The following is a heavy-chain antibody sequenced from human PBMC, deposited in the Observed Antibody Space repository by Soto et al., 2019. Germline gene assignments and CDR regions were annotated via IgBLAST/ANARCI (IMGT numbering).Heavy chain of an antibody. J-gene: IGHJ6*02. V-gene: IGHV1-18*01. CDR2: ISTYTGNT. D-gene: IGHD3-10*01. CDR3: ARGYYYGSGRPTPGGMDV. CDR1: GYSFTNYD. Sequence: QVHLVQYGAEVKKPGASVKVSCKASGYSFTNYDINWVRQAHGQGLEWMGWISTYTGNTNYAQKLQGRVTMTTDTSTSTAFMELRSLRSDDTAVYYCARGYYYGSGRPTPGGMDVWGQGTTVTVSS.